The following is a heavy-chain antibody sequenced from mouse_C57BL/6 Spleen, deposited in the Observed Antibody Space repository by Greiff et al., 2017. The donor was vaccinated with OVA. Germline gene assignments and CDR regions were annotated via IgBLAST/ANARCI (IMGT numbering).Heavy chain of an antibody. V-gene: IGHV5-12*01. CDR3: ARPIYYCNFGGFAY. CDR1: GFTFSDYY. J-gene: IGHJ3*01. D-gene: IGHD2-1*01. CDR2: ISNGGGST. Sequence: DVMLVESGGGLVQPGGSLKLSCVASGFTFSDYYMYWVRQTPEKRLEWVAYISNGGGSTYYPDTVKGRFTIYSENAKNTLYLQMSRLKSEDTAMYYCARPIYYCNFGGFAYWGQGTLVTVSA.